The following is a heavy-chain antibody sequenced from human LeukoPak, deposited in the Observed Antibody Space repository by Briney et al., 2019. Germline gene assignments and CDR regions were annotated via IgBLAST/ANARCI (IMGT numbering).Heavy chain of an antibody. J-gene: IGHJ4*02. CDR2: LSWNGATV. CDR3: AKDIGIALRGATFEN. Sequence: GRSLRLSCAASGFTFDDYAMHWVRQAPGKGLEWVSGLSWNGATVGYADSVKGRFTISRDNTKNSLYLQMSSLKTEDTALYYCAKDIGIALRGATFENWGQGTLVTVSS. CDR1: GFTFDDYA. D-gene: IGHD3-10*01. V-gene: IGHV3-9*01.